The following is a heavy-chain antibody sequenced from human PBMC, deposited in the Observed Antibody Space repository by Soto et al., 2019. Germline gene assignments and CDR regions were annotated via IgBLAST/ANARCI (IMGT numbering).Heavy chain of an antibody. Sequence: HPGGSLRLSCAASGFTFSSYAMHWVRQAPGKGLEWVAVISYDGGNKYYADSVKGRFTISRDNSKNTLYLQMNSLRAEDTAVYYCARDYSSSWYDYYYYYGMDVWGQGTTVTVSS. CDR1: GFTFSSYA. CDR3: ARDYSSSWYDYYYYYGMDV. J-gene: IGHJ6*02. D-gene: IGHD6-13*01. CDR2: ISYDGGNK. V-gene: IGHV3-30-3*01.